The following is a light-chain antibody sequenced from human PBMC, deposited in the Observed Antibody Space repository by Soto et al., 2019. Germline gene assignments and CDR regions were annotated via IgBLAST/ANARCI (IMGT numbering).Light chain of an antibody. V-gene: IGKV3-11*01. CDR3: QQRSNWPHT. CDR1: QSVSSY. CDR2: DAS. Sequence: EIVLTQSPATLSLSPGDRATLSCRASQSVSSYLAWYQQRPGQTPRLLIYDASNRATGIPAKFSGSGSGTDFTLTISTLEPEDFAVYYCQQRSNWPHTFGGGTKVDIK. J-gene: IGKJ4*01.